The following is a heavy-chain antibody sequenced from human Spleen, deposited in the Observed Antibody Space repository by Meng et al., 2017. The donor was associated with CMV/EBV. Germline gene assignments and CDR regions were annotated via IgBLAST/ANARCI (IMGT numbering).Heavy chain of an antibody. CDR3: ARGGGKTYYDFWSAYYMN. CDR2: INPNSGGT. V-gene: IGHV1-2*02. J-gene: IGHJ4*02. CDR1: FTGQY. Sequence: FTGQYIHWVRQAPGHGLEWMGWINPNSGGTNYEQKFQGRVTMTRDTSISTAYMELSSLRSDDTAVYYCARGGGKTYYDFWSAYYMNWGQGTLVTVSS. D-gene: IGHD3-3*01.